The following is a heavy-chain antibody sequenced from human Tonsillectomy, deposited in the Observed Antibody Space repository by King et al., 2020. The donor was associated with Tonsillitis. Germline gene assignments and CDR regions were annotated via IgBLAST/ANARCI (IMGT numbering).Heavy chain of an antibody. CDR3: TRGGIGFSYH. CDR2: INSDGSTT. J-gene: IGHJ5*02. D-gene: IGHD5-18*01. V-gene: IGHV3-74*01. CDR1: GFHFSSYW. Sequence: VQLVESGGGLVQPGGSLRLSCAGSGFHFSSYWMHWVRQAPGKGLVWVSRINSDGSTTSNADSVKGRFPISRDKAKNTQNLQMNSLRAEDTAVYYCTRGGIGFSYHWGQGTLVTVSS.